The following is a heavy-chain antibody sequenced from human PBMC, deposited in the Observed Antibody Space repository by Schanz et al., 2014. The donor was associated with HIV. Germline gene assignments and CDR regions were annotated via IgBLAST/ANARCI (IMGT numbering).Heavy chain of an antibody. Sequence: QVQLVQSGAEVKKPGSSVKVSCKGSGGTFSNNAFSWVRQAPGQGLEWMGGINPNSGDTDYAQKFQGRVTMTRDTSISTAYMELSRLRSDDTAVYYCAREGTAARQFYYYGMDVWGQGTTVTVSS. CDR3: AREGTAARQFYYYGMDV. V-gene: IGHV1-2*02. CDR1: GGTFSNNA. CDR2: INPNSGDT. J-gene: IGHJ6*02. D-gene: IGHD6-6*01.